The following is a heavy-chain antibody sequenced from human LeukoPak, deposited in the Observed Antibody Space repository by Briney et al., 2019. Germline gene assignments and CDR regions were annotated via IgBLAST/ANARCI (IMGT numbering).Heavy chain of an antibody. CDR3: AKDRLPGTDLYGMDV. D-gene: IGHD1-7*01. J-gene: IGHJ6*02. V-gene: IGHV3-23*01. Sequence: GGSLRLSCAASGFTSSSYAMSWVRQTPGKGLEWVSGISGSGGSTYSADSVKGRFTISRDSSKNALYLQMNSLRAEDTAVYYCAKDRLPGTDLYGMDVWGQGTTVTVSS. CDR2: ISGSGGST. CDR1: GFTSSSYA.